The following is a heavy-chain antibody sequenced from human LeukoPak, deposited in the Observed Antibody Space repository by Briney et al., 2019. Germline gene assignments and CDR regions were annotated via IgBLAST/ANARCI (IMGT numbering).Heavy chain of an antibody. J-gene: IGHJ3*02. D-gene: IGHD3-10*01. Sequence: SETLSLTCAVSGGSSSGYYWSWIRQPPGKGLEWIGEINHSGSTNYNPSLKSRVTISVDTSKNQFSLKLSSVTAADTAVYYCARGRLSTLWFGELTGDDAFDIWGQGTMVTVSS. CDR3: ARGRLSTLWFGELTGDDAFDI. V-gene: IGHV4-34*01. CDR1: GGSSSGYY. CDR2: INHSGST.